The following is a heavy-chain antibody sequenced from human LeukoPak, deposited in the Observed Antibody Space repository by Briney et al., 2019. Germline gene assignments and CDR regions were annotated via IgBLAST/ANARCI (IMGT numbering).Heavy chain of an antibody. Sequence: SQTLSLTCTVSGGSISSGGYYWSWLRQHPGKGLEWIGYIYYSGSTYYNPSLKSRVTISVDTSKNQFSLKLSSVTAADTAVYYCARSLSSGYYFPFDYWGQGTLVTVSS. V-gene: IGHV4-31*03. CDR3: ARSLSSGYYFPFDY. CDR1: GGSISSGGYY. D-gene: IGHD3-22*01. J-gene: IGHJ4*02. CDR2: IYYSGST.